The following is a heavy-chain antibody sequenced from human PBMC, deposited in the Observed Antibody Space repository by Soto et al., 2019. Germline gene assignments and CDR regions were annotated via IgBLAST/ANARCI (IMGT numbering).Heavy chain of an antibody. CDR2: IYYSGST. CDR3: ARGSLYSSSSYYYYYGMDV. J-gene: IGHJ6*02. CDR1: GGSISSGGYY. Sequence: SETLSLTCTVSGGSISSGGYYWSWIRQHPGKGLEWIGYIYYSGSTYYNPSLKSRVTISVDTSKNQFSLKLSSVTAADTAVYYCARGSLYSSSSYYYYYGMDVWGQGTTVTVS. V-gene: IGHV4-31*03. D-gene: IGHD6-6*01.